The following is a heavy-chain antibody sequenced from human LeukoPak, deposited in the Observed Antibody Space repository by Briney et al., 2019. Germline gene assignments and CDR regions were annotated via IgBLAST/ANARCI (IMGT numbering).Heavy chain of an antibody. CDR1: GFTFSRYS. V-gene: IGHV3-21*01. Sequence: GGSLRLSCAASGFTFSRYSMNWVRQAPGKGLEWVSSISSSSSYIYYADSVKGRFTISRDNAKNSLYLQMNSLRAEDTAVYYCAARRYSSSPFYGMDVWGQGTTVTVSS. J-gene: IGHJ6*02. CDR2: ISSSSSYI. CDR3: AARRYSSSPFYGMDV. D-gene: IGHD6-13*01.